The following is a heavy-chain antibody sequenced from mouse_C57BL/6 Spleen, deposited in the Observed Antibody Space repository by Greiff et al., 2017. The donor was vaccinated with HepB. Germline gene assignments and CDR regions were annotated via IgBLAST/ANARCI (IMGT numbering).Heavy chain of an antibody. CDR3: ARDGGYYGSSRGFAY. CDR2: ISDGGSYT. Sequence: EVMLVESGGGLVKPGGSLKLSCAASGFTFSSYAMSWVRQTPGKRLEWVATISDGGSYTYYPDNVKGRFTISRDNAKNNLYLQMSHLKSEDTAMYYCARDGGYYGSSRGFAYWGQGTLVTVSA. D-gene: IGHD1-1*01. CDR1: GFTFSSYA. J-gene: IGHJ3*01. V-gene: IGHV5-4*01.